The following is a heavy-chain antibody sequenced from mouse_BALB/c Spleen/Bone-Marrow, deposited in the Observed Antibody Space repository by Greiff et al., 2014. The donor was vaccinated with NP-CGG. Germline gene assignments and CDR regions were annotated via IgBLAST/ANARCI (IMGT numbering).Heavy chain of an antibody. CDR3: TRSGTLGAMDY. V-gene: IGHV1-69*02. CDR2: IYPSDSYT. CDR1: GYTFTSYW. D-gene: IGHD4-1*01. Sequence: VQLQQSGAELVRPGASVKLSCKASGYTFTSYWINRVKQRPGQGLEWIGNIYPSDSYTNYNQKFKDKATLTVDKSSSTAYMQLSSPTSEDSAVYYCTRSGTLGAMDYWGQGTSVTVSS. J-gene: IGHJ4*01.